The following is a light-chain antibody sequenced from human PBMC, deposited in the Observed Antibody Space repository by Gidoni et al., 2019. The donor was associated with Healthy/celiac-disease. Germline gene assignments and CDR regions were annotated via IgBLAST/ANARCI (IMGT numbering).Light chain of an antibody. CDR2: GAA. V-gene: IGKV3-20*01. CDR3: QQYGSSPGT. J-gene: IGKJ1*01. CDR1: QSVSSSY. Sequence: EMVLTQSPGTLSLSQGERANLSCRASQSVSSSYLAWYQQKPGQAPRLLIDGAASRATGIPDRFSGSGSGTDFTLTIIRLEPEYFAVYYCQQYGSSPGTFGQGTKVEI.